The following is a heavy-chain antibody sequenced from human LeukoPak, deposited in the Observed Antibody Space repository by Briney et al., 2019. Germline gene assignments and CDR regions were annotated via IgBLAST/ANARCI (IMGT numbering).Heavy chain of an antibody. CDR3: ATRGVVDERLFDY. D-gene: IGHD2-15*01. V-gene: IGHV4-39*01. CDR1: GGSISSSSYY. CDR2: IYYSGST. J-gene: IGHJ4*02. Sequence: SETLSLTCTVSGGSISSSSYYWGWIRQPPGKGLEWIGSIYYSGSTYYNPSLQSRVTISVDTSKNQVSLKLSSVTAADTAVYYCATRGVVDERLFDYWGQGTLVTVSS.